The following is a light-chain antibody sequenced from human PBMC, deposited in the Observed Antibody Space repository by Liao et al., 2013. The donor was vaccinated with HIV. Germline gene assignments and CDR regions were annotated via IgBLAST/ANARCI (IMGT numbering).Light chain of an antibody. V-gene: IGLV3-21*01. Sequence: SYVLTQPPSVSVAPGKTARITCGGDDFGTKRVHWYQQKPGQSPVLVIYQDTKRPSGIPERFSGSNSGNTATLTISGTQAVDEADYYCQAWDSSPYVFGTGTKVTVL. CDR3: QAWDSSPYV. J-gene: IGLJ1*01. CDR1: DFGTKR. CDR2: QDT.